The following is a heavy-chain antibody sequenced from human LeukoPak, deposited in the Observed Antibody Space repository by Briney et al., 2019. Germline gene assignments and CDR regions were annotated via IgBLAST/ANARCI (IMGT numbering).Heavy chain of an antibody. D-gene: IGHD3-16*02. CDR3: ARDNSVGDIAWWFDP. J-gene: IGHJ5*02. V-gene: IGHV1-46*01. CDR2: INPSGSST. Sequence: GASVTVSCKASGYSFTSHYMHWVRQAPGQGLEWMGLINPSGSSTLYAQKFQGRVTMTRDMSTTTDYMELSSLRSEDTAVYYCARDNSVGDIAWWFDPWGQGTLATVSS. CDR1: GYSFTSHY.